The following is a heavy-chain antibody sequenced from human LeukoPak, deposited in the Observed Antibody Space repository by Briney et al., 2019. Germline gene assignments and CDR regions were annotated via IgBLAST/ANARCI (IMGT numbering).Heavy chain of an antibody. D-gene: IGHD6-19*01. CDR2: INPSGGRT. CDR1: GYTFTGYY. CDR3: AIKDTTGWYEEA. J-gene: IGHJ5*02. V-gene: IGHV1-46*01. Sequence: ASVKVSCKASGYTFTGYYMHWVRQAPGQGLEWMGVINPSGGRTTYAQKFQGRVTMTRDTSTSTVYMELSSLRSDDTAVYYCAIKDTTGWYEEAWGQGTLVTVSS.